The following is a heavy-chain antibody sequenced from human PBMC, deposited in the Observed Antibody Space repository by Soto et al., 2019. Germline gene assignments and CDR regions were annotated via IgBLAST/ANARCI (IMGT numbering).Heavy chain of an antibody. CDR2: IIPVLGVT. V-gene: IGHV1-69*02. CDR3: ARRRYCGADCYSKYYYGMDV. Sequence: QVHLVQSGAEMKKPGSSVKVSCQASGSTFSSYTVSWVRQAPGQGLEWMGMIIPVLGVTNYAPKFKGRVTITADKSKTTAYMELSSLRSGDTAVYYCARRRYCGADCYSKYYYGMDVWGQGTTVTVSS. J-gene: IGHJ6*02. D-gene: IGHD2-21*02. CDR1: GSTFSSYT.